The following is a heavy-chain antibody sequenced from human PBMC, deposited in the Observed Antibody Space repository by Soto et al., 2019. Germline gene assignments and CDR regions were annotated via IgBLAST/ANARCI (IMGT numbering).Heavy chain of an antibody. J-gene: IGHJ4*02. CDR3: AKDLRTSWIFGNFDS. CDR1: GYTFEDDA. CDR2: IAFNSGNT. D-gene: IGHD3-3*01. V-gene: IGHV3-9*01. Sequence: EVQLVESGGGWVQPGRSLRLSCAACGYTFEDDAMHWVRQAPGKGLEWVSGIAFNSGNTAYADSVKGRFTISRDNAKNSLYLQMNSLRAEDTALYYCAKDLRTSWIFGNFDSWGQGTLVTFSS.